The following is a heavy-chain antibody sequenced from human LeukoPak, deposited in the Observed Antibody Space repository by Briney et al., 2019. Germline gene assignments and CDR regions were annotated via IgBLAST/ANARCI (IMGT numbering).Heavy chain of an antibody. CDR2: IYYSGST. Sequence: SETLSLTCTVSGGSISSYYWSWIRQPPGKGLEWIGYIYYSGSTNYSPSLKSRVTISVDTSKNQFSLKLSSVTAADTAVYYCAIGIGYSYGYYFDYWGQGTLVTVSS. CDR3: AIGIGYSYGYYFDY. D-gene: IGHD5-18*01. CDR1: GGSISSYY. J-gene: IGHJ4*02. V-gene: IGHV4-59*01.